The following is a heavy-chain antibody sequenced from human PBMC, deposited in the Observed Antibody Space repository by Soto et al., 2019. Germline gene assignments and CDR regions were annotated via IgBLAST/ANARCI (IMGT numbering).Heavy chain of an antibody. CDR2: IDADSGDT. D-gene: IGHD1-26*01. V-gene: IGHV1-2*04. J-gene: IGHJ6*02. Sequence: QLQLVQSGAEAKKPGASLKVSCKASGYTFSDYYIHWVRQAPGQGLEWMGWIDADSGDTKYAQKLQGWVTMTRDTAINTAYMELSRLRSDDTAVYYCARTPNNGRAGVYGMDVWGQGTTVTVSS. CDR1: GYTFSDYY. CDR3: ARTPNNGRAGVYGMDV.